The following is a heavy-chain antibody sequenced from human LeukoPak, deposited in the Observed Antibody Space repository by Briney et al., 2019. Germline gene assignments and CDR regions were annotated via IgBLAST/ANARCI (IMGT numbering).Heavy chain of an antibody. D-gene: IGHD6-19*01. CDR1: GYPSMSYG. V-gene: IGHV1-18*01. Sequence: GASVKVSCKPSGYPSMSYGFSWVRQAPGQGLEWMGWVTPHNGAAKYAQNFQGRVTMTTDRSTSTAYLELRRLRSDDTATYYCATGPGYSSGWYSYWGQGSLVTVSS. CDR2: VTPHNGAA. J-gene: IGHJ4*02. CDR3: ATGPGYSSGWYSY.